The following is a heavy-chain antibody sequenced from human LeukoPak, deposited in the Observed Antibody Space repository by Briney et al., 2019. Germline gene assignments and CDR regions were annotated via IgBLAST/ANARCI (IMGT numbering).Heavy chain of an antibody. D-gene: IGHD3-10*01. V-gene: IGHV4-39*07. J-gene: IGHJ5*02. CDR3: ARDPWFYGSDLNTNWFDP. Sequence: SSETLSLTCTVSGGSISSSSYYWGWIRQPPGKGLEWIGSIYYSGSTYYNPSLKSRVTISVDTSKNQFSLKLSSVTAADTAVYYCARDPWFYGSDLNTNWFDPWGQGTLVTVSS. CDR2: IYYSGST. CDR1: GGSISSSSYY.